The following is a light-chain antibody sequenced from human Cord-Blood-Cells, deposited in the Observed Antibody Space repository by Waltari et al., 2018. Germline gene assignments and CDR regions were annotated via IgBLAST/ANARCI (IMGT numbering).Light chain of an antibody. J-gene: IGKJ2*01. CDR1: QSISSW. CDR2: KAS. CDR3: QQYNSYSYT. V-gene: IGKV1-5*03. Sequence: DLQMTQSPSTLSASVRDRVPITCRASQSISSWLAWYQQKPGKAPKLLIYKASSLESGVPSRFSGSGSGTEFTLTISSLQPDDFATYYCQQYNSYSYTFGQGTKLEIK.